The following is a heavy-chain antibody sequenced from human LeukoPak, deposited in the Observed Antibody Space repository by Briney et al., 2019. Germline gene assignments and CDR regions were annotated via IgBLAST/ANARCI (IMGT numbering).Heavy chain of an antibody. CDR1: GFTFSSYG. CDR2: IWYDGSNK. D-gene: IGHD4/OR15-4a*01. J-gene: IGHJ4*02. V-gene: IGHV3-30*02. CDR3: AKVMVHLWSDLDY. Sequence: PGGSLRLSCAASGFTFSSYGMHWVRQAPGKGLEWVAVIWYDGSNKYYADSVKGRFTISRDNSKNTLYLQMNSLRAEDTAVYYCAKVMVHLWSDLDYWGQGTLVTVSS.